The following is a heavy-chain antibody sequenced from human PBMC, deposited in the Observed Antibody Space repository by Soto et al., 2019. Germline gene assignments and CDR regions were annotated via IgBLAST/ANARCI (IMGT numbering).Heavy chain of an antibody. J-gene: IGHJ4*02. D-gene: IGHD3-3*01. CDR1: GFTFSSYG. Sequence: ESGGGVVQPGRSLRLSCAASGFTFSSYGMHWVRQAPGKGLGWVAVISYDGSNKYYADSVKGRFTISRDNSKNTLYLQMNSLRAEDTAVYYCAKTGYDFWSGYPDYWGQGTLVTVSS. CDR2: ISYDGSNK. CDR3: AKTGYDFWSGYPDY. V-gene: IGHV3-30*18.